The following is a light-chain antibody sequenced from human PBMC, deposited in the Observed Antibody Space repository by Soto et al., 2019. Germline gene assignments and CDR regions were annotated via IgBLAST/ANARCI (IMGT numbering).Light chain of an antibody. CDR2: GNS. Sequence: QSVLTQPPSVSGAPGQRVTISCTGSSSNMGAGYDVHWYRQLPGTAPKLLIYGNSNRPSGVPDRFSGSKSGTSASLAITGLQAKDEADYYCQSYDSSLSGVVFGGGTKVTVL. J-gene: IGLJ2*01. CDR1: SSNMGAGYD. V-gene: IGLV1-40*01. CDR3: QSYDSSLSGVV.